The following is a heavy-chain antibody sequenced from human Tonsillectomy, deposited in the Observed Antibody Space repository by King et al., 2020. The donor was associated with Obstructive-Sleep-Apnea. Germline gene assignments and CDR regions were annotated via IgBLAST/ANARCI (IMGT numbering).Heavy chain of an antibody. D-gene: IGHD5-18*01. J-gene: IGHJ4*02. Sequence: VQLQQWGAGLLKPSETLSLTCAVYGGSFSGYYWSWIRQPPGKGLEWIGEIYHNGGTNYNPSLKSRVTISVHTSKNQFSLKLSSVTAADTAVYYCAREDTAMATGYFDYWGQGTLVPVSS. CDR3: AREDTAMATGYFDY. V-gene: IGHV4-34*01. CDR1: GGSFSGYY. CDR2: IYHNGGT.